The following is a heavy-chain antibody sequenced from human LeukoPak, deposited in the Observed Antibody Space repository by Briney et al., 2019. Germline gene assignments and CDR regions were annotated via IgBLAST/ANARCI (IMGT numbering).Heavy chain of an antibody. D-gene: IGHD2-8*01. J-gene: IGHJ5*02. CDR3: ARPLDCTNGVCLGFDP. V-gene: IGHV4-59*08. Sequence: SETLALTCIVSGGSISSYYWSWIRQPPAKGLEWIGYIYYSGSTNYNPSLKSRVTISVDTSKNQFSLKLSSVTAADTAVYYCARPLDCTNGVCLGFDPWGQGTLVTVSS. CDR1: GGSISSYY. CDR2: IYYSGST.